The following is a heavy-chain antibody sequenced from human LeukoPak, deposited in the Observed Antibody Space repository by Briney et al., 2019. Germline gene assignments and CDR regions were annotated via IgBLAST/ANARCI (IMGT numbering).Heavy chain of an antibody. D-gene: IGHD6-19*01. J-gene: IGHJ4*02. Sequence: SQTLSLTCAISGDSVSSNSAAWNWIRQSPSRGLEWLGRTYYRSKWYNDYAVSVKSRITINPDTSKNQFSLQLNSVTPEDTAVYYCARFTGTVPGTRGDGRDDYWGQGTLVSVSS. CDR1: GDSVSSNSAA. CDR3: ARFTGTVPGTRGDGRDDY. CDR2: TYYRSKWYN. V-gene: IGHV6-1*01.